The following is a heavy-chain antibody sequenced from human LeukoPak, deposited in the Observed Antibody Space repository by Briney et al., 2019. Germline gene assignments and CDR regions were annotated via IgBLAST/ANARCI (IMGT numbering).Heavy chain of an antibody. D-gene: IGHD3-9*01. J-gene: IGHJ4*02. V-gene: IGHV4-4*07. CDR1: GGSISSYY. Sequence: SETLSLTCTVSGGSISSYYWSWIRQPAGKGLEWIGRIYTSGSTNYNPSLKSRVTMSVDTSKNQFSLKLSSVTAADTAVYYCATAIKSYDILTGYYFDYWGQGTLVTVSS. CDR3: ATAIKSYDILTGYYFDY. CDR2: IYTSGST.